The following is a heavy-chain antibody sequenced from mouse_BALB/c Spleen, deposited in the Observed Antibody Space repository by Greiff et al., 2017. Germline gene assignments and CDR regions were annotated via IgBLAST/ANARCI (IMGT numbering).Heavy chain of an antibody. Sequence: DVKLVESGGGLVKPGGSLKLSCAASGFTFSSYAMSWVRQSPEKRLEWVAEISSGGSYTYYPDTVTGRFTISRDNAKNTLYLEMSSLRSEDTAMYYFARDQEGGYYFYAMDYWGQGTSVTVSA. CDR1: GFTFSSYA. D-gene: IGHD2-3*01. V-gene: IGHV5-9-4*01. CDR3: ARDQEGGYYFYAMDY. CDR2: ISSGGSYT. J-gene: IGHJ4*01.